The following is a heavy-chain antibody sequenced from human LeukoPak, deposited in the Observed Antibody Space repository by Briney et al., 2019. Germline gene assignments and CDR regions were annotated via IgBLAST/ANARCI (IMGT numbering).Heavy chain of an antibody. J-gene: IGHJ5*02. CDR2: ISYDGSNK. Sequence: GGSLRLSCAASGFTFSSYAMHWVRQAPGKGLEWVAVISYDGSNKYYADSVKGRFTISRDNAKNSLYLQINSLRARDKAVDYCARDRSSGWYLTPGFDPWGQGTLVTVSS. V-gene: IGHV3-30-3*01. D-gene: IGHD6-19*01. CDR3: ARDRSSGWYLTPGFDP. CDR1: GFTFSSYA.